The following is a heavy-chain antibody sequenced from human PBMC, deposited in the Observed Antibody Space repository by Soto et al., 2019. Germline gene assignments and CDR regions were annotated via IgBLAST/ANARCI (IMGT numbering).Heavy chain of an antibody. CDR2: IIPIFGTA. Sequence: QVQLVQSGAEVKKPGSSVKVSCKASGGTFSSYAISWVRQAPGQGLEWMGGIIPIFGTANYAQKFQGRVTITADESTSTAYMERSSLRADDTAVYYCARAYSSSWYVGYYYYGMDVWGQGTTVTVSS. CDR1: GGTFSSYA. CDR3: ARAYSSSWYVGYYYYGMDV. V-gene: IGHV1-69*01. J-gene: IGHJ6*02. D-gene: IGHD6-13*01.